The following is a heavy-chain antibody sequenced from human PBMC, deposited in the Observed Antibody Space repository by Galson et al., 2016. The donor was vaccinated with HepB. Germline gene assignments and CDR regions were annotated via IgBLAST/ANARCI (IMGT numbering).Heavy chain of an antibody. J-gene: IGHJ5*02. V-gene: IGHV1-2*02. Sequence: SVKVSCKASGYTFIGYYVHWVRQAPGQGLEWMGWINPNNGGTKYAQKFQGRVTMTRDTSISTAYMDLSSPRSDDTAVYYCARVTGYCSGGSCANWFDPWGQGTLVTVSS. CDR2: INPNNGGT. D-gene: IGHD2-15*01. CDR3: ARVTGYCSGGSCANWFDP. CDR1: GYTFIGYY.